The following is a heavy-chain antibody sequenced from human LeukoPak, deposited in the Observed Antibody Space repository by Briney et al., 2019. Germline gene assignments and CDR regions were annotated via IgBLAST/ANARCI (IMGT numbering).Heavy chain of an antibody. J-gene: IGHJ4*02. CDR3: ARGSGTGYYPFDY. V-gene: IGHV4-31*03. CDR1: GGSISSGGYY. D-gene: IGHD3/OR15-3a*01. CDR2: IYYSGST. Sequence: PSETLSLTCTVSGGSISSGGYYWRWIRQHPGKGLEWIGYIYYSGSTYYNPSLKSRVTISVDTSKNQFSLKLSSVTAADTAVYYCARGSGTGYYPFDYWGQGTLVTVSS.